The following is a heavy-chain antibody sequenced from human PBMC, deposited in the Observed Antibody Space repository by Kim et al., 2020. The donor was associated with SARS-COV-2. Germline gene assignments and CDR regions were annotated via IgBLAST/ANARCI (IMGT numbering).Heavy chain of an antibody. CDR3: ATGHNWSFDY. Sequence: YADSVKGRFTVSRDNAKNTLYLQLSTLRAENTAVYYCATGHNWSFDYWGPGTLVPVSS. D-gene: IGHD1-1*01. V-gene: IGHV3-74*01. J-gene: IGHJ4*02.